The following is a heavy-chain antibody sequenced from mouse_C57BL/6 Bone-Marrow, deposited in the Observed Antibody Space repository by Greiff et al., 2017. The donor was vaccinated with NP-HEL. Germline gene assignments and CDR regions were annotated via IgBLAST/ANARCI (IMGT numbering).Heavy chain of an antibody. Sequence: QVQLQQSGAELVKPGASVKISCKASGYAFSSYWMNWVKQRPGKGLEWIGQILPGSGSTNYNEKFKGKATFTADTSSNTAYMQLSSLTTEDSAIYYCARLTTVVDYWGQGTTLTVSS. D-gene: IGHD1-1*01. CDR2: ILPGSGST. CDR3: ARLTTVVDY. V-gene: IGHV1-9*01. CDR1: GYAFSSYW. J-gene: IGHJ2*01.